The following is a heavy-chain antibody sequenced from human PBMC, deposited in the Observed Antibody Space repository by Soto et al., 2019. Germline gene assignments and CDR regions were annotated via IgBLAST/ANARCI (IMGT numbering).Heavy chain of an antibody. Sequence: ASVKVSCKASGYTFTGYYMHWVRQAPGQGLEWMGWINPNSGGTNYAQKFQGRVTITRDTSAGTAYMELSSLRSEDTAVYYCARGITLPTPLDYWGQGTLVTVSS. J-gene: IGHJ4*02. CDR2: INPNSGGT. CDR3: ARGITLPTPLDY. D-gene: IGHD1-20*01. CDR1: GYTFTGYY. V-gene: IGHV1-2*02.